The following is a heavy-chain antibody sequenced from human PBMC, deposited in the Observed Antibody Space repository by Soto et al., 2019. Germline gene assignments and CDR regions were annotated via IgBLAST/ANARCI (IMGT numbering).Heavy chain of an antibody. D-gene: IGHD3-10*01. J-gene: IGHJ5*02. CDR2: IKQDGSGK. Sequence: RLSCAASGFTFSSYWMSWVRQAPGKGLERVANIKQDGSGKYYVDSVKGRFTISRDNAKNSLYLQMNSLRAEDTAVYYCARYYYGSGSYYNLAWFDPWGQGTLVTVSS. CDR1: GFTFSSYW. CDR3: ARYYYGSGSYYNLAWFDP. V-gene: IGHV3-7*03.